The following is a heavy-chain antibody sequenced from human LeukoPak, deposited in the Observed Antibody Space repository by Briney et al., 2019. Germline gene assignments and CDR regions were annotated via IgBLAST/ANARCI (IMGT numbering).Heavy chain of an antibody. D-gene: IGHD2-15*01. CDR3: ARARGYCSGGSCYSWFDP. CDR2: INHSGST. J-gene: IGHJ5*02. Sequence: SETLSLTCAVYGGSFSGYYWSWIRQPPGKGLEWIGEINHSGSTNYNPSLKSRVTISVDTSKNQFSLELSSVTAADTAVYYCARARGYCSGGSCYSWFDPWGQGTLVTVSS. CDR1: GGSFSGYY. V-gene: IGHV4-34*01.